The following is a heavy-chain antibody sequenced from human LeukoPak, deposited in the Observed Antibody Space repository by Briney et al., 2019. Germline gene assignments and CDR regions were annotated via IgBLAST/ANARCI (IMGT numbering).Heavy chain of an antibody. Sequence: SETLSLTCTVSGASISTHYWSWIRQPPGKGLEWIGCIYYSGSTNYNPSLKSRVTISVDTSKNQFSLKLSSVTAADTAVYYCARDKSGSYPGGWFDPWGQGTLVTVSS. D-gene: IGHD1-26*01. CDR1: GASISTHY. CDR2: IYYSGST. V-gene: IGHV4-59*11. CDR3: ARDKSGSYPGGWFDP. J-gene: IGHJ5*02.